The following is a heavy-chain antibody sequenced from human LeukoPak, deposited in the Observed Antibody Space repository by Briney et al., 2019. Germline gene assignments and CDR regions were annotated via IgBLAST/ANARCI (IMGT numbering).Heavy chain of an antibody. J-gene: IGHJ4*02. CDR3: ARRPEASGYD. V-gene: IGHV4-39*01. D-gene: IGHD5-12*01. CDR1: GGSISSSSYY. Sequence: SETLSLTCTVSGGSISSSSYYWGWIRQPPGKGLEWIGTIHYSGSTYYNPSLRSRVTISVDTSKNQFSLKLSSVTAADTAVYYCARRPEASGYDWGQGTLVTVSS. CDR2: IHYSGST.